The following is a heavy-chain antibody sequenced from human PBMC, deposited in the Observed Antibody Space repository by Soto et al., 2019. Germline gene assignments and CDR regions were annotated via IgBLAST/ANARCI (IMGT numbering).Heavy chain of an antibody. CDR2: IYYRWNS. CDR3: ARLEGLATISYYFDY. CDR1: GDSINSDNYY. D-gene: IGHD3-9*01. Sequence: QLQLQESGPGLVKPSETLSLTCSVSGDSINSDNYYWGWIRQPPGKGLEWIGSIYYRWNSYYNRSLKTRVTISLDKPKRQFSLKLNSVTAADSAVYFCARLEGLATISYYFDYWGQGTLVTVSS. J-gene: IGHJ4*02. V-gene: IGHV4-39*01.